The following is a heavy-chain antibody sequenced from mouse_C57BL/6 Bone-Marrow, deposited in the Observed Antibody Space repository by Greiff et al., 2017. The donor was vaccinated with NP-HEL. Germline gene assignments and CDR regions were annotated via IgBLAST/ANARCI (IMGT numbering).Heavy chain of an antibody. J-gene: IGHJ2*01. CDR1: GYTFTSYW. V-gene: IGHV1-50*01. D-gene: IGHD1-1*01. CDR2: IDPSDSYT. CDR3: AREIYYYGSSYYCDY. Sequence: QVQLQQSGAELVKPGASVKLSCKASGYTFTSYWMQWVKQRPGQGLEWIGEIDPSDSYTNYNQKFKGKATLTVDTYSSTAYMQLSSLTSEDSAVYYCAREIYYYGSSYYCDYWGQGTTLTVSS.